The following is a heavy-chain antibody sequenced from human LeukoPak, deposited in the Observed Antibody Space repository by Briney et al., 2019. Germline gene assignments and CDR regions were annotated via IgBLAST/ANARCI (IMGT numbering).Heavy chain of an antibody. Sequence: GGSLRLSCAASGFTVSSNYMTWVRQAPGKGLQWVSLIDSGGSTYFADSVKGRFTISRDTSKNTLYLQMNSLRAEDTAVYYCARSAPTVTCYYFYYMDVWGKGTTVTVSS. V-gene: IGHV3-53*01. CDR1: GFTVSSNY. J-gene: IGHJ6*03. CDR3: ARSAPTVTCYYFYYMDV. D-gene: IGHD4-11*01. CDR2: IDSGGST.